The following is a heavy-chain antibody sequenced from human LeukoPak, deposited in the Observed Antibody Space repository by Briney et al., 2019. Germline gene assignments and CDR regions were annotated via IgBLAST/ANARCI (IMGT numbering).Heavy chain of an antibody. CDR3: AKGSSGWPYYFDY. D-gene: IGHD6-19*01. Sequence: PGGSLRLSCEGSGFTFSNYWMGWVRQAPGKGLEWVAVISYDGSNKYYADSVKGRFTISRDNSKNTLYLQMNSLTAEDTAVYYCAKGSSGWPYYFDYWGQGTLVTVSS. J-gene: IGHJ4*02. CDR1: GFTFSNYW. V-gene: IGHV3-30*18. CDR2: ISYDGSNK.